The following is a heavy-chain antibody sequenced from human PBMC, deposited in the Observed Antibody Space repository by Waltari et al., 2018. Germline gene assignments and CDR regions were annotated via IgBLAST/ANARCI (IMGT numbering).Heavy chain of an antibody. J-gene: IGHJ6*02. V-gene: IGHV4-34*01. Sequence: QVQLQQWGAGLLKPSETLSLTCAVFGGSFSAYHWSWIRQAPGKGLEVIGEINHSGRAIYNPSLKSRVTISLDTSKRQVALRLSSVTAADTAVYFCARGTGGSSTYYFAGMDVWGQGTTVTVSS. D-gene: IGHD3-22*01. CDR2: INHSGRA. CDR3: ARGTGGSSTYYFAGMDV. CDR1: GGSFSAYH.